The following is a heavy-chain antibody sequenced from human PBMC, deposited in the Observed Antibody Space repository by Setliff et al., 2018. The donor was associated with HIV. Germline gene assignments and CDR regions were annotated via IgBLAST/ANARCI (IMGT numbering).Heavy chain of an antibody. J-gene: IGHJ4*02. Sequence: SETLSLTCAVSGYSISSGYYWGWIRQPPGKGLEWIGSIYHSGSTYYNPSLKSRVTISVDTSKNQFSLKLSSVTAADTAVYYCARHAAGPDGPFDYWGQGTLVTVSS. CDR3: ARHAAGPDGPFDY. D-gene: IGHD2-2*01. CDR1: GYSISSGYY. CDR2: IYHSGST. V-gene: IGHV4-38-2*01.